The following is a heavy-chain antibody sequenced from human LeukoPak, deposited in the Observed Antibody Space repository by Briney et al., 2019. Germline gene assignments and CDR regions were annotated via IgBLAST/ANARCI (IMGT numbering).Heavy chain of an antibody. CDR2: ISSSGSTI. CDR3: ASGGRWFGELLGQDY. CDR1: GFTFSSYA. V-gene: IGHV3-48*04. Sequence: GGSLRLSCAASGFTFSSYAMSWVRQAPGKGLEWVSYISSSGSTIYYADSVKGRFTISRDNAKNSLYLQMNSLRAEDTAVYYCASGGRWFGELLGQDYWGQGTLVTVSS. D-gene: IGHD3-10*01. J-gene: IGHJ4*02.